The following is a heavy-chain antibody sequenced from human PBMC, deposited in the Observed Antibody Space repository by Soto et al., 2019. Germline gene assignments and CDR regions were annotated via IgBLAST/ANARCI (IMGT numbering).Heavy chain of an antibody. CDR3: ARGGRQQLVMGYYFDY. J-gene: IGHJ4*02. V-gene: IGHV1-3*01. Sequence: ASVKVSCKASGYTFTSYAMHWVRQAPGQRLEWMGWINAGNGNTKYSQKFQGRVTITRDTSASTAYMELSSLRSEDTAVYYCARGGRQQLVMGYYFDYWGLGTLGTVSS. CDR1: GYTFTSYA. CDR2: INAGNGNT. D-gene: IGHD6-13*01.